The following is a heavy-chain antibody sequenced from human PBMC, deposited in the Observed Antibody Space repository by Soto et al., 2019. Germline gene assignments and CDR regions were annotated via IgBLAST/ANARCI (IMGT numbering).Heavy chain of an antibody. CDR2: IYYSGSA. V-gene: IGHV4-61*01. CDR3: ARGVGFGYYYYHMDL. Sequence: SETLSLTCTVSGDSVTSVSNYWSWIRQPPGKGLEWIGYIYYSGSADYNPSLGSRVTISIDTSKNQFSLKLTSVTAADTAVYYCARGVGFGYYYYHMDLWGQGTTVTVS. J-gene: IGHJ6*02. CDR1: GDSVTSVSNY. D-gene: IGHD3-10*01.